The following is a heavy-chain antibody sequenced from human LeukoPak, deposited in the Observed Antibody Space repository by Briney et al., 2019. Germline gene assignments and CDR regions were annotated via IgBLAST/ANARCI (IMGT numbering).Heavy chain of an antibody. CDR2: IIPIFGTT. V-gene: IGHV1-69*06. Sequence: SVKVSCKASGGTFNSYAISWVRRAPGQGLEWMGGIIPIFGTTNYARKFRGRVTLTADKSTRTAYMELSSLRSEDTAVYYCAKDRDYGSGSYNDYWGQGTLVTVSS. J-gene: IGHJ4*02. D-gene: IGHD3-10*01. CDR3: AKDRDYGSGSYNDY. CDR1: GGTFNSYA.